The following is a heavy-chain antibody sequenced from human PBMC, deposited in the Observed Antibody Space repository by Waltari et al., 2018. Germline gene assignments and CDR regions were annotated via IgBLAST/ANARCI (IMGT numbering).Heavy chain of an antibody. Sequence: EVQLLESGGGLVQPGGSLRLSCAASGFTFSSYAMSWVRQAPGKGLEWVSASSGSCGSTYYANSVKGRFTISRDNSKNTLYLQMNSLRAEDTAVYYCANLYSSGWYGYWGQGTLVTVSP. CDR2: SSGSCGST. D-gene: IGHD6-19*01. J-gene: IGHJ4*02. CDR1: GFTFSSYA. V-gene: IGHV3-23*01. CDR3: ANLYSSGWYGY.